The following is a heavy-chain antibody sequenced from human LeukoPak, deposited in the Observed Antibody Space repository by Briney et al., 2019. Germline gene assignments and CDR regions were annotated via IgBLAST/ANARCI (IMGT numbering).Heavy chain of an antibody. Sequence: GGSLRLSCAASGXTFSSYAMHWVRQAPGKGLEYVSAISSNGGSTYYANSVKGRFTISRDNSKNTLYLQMGSLRAEDMAVYYCASPGAYYWGQGTLVTVSS. J-gene: IGHJ4*02. V-gene: IGHV3-64*01. CDR2: ISSNGGST. CDR1: GXTFSSYA. CDR3: ASPGAYY.